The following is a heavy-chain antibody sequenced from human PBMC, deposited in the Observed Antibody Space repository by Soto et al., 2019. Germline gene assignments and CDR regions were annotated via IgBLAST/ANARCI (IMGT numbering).Heavy chain of an antibody. D-gene: IGHD3-22*01. CDR2: IYYRGST. Sequence: QVQLHESGPGLVRPSQTLSLTCNVSGGSISTADYYWSWIRQPPGKGLEWIGYIYYRGSTYYNPSLESRVAISIDTSKNQFSLNLTSVTAADTAVYFCVSDYDSGGYIGYWAQGTLVTVSS. V-gene: IGHV4-30-4*01. J-gene: IGHJ4*02. CDR3: VSDYDSGGYIGY. CDR1: GGSISTADYY.